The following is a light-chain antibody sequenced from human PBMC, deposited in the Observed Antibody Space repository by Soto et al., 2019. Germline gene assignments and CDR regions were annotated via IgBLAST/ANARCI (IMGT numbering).Light chain of an antibody. CDR2: GAS. Sequence: EIVLTQSPGTLSLSPGERATLSCRASQSVGSDLAWYQQKPGQAPRLLIYGASSRATGIPDRFSGCGSGTDFTLTITRLEPEDFAVYYCQQYATSPWTFGLGTKVDIK. CDR1: QSVGSD. V-gene: IGKV3-20*01. CDR3: QQYATSPWT. J-gene: IGKJ1*01.